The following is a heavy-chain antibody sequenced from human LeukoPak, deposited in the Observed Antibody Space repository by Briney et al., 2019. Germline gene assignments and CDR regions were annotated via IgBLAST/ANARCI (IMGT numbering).Heavy chain of an antibody. CDR2: IHSTGST. D-gene: IGHD2/OR15-2a*01. CDR3: ARASVVNYFLED. V-gene: IGHV4-61*02. Sequence: SETLSLTCTVSGGSITSGSYYWSWIRQPAGKGLEWIGRIHSTGSTNDNPSLNNRVMMSFDTSKNHFSLKPSSVTAADTAVYYCARASVVNYFLEDWGQGTLVTVSS. CDR1: GGSITSGSYY. J-gene: IGHJ4*02.